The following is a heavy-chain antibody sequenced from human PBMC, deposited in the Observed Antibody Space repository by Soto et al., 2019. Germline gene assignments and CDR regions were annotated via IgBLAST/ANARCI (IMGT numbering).Heavy chain of an antibody. J-gene: IGHJ4*02. Sequence: QVQLVESGGGVVQPGRSLRLSCAASGFTFSSYAMHWVRQAPGKGLEWVAVISYDGSNKYYADSVKGRFTISRDNSKNTLYLQMNSLRAEDTAVYYCARAMYSSPDYWGQGTLVTVSS. D-gene: IGHD6-13*01. V-gene: IGHV3-30-3*01. CDR3: ARAMYSSPDY. CDR2: ISYDGSNK. CDR1: GFTFSSYA.